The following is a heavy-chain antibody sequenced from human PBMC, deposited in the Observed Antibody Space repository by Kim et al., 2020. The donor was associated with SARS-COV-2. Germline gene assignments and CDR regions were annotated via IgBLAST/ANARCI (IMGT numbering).Heavy chain of an antibody. CDR1: GGSISSGDYY. Sequence: SETLSLTCTVSGGSISSGDYYWSWIRQPPGKGLEWIGYIYYSGSTSYTPSLKSRVTISVDTSKNQFSLKLSSVTAADTAVYYCARVVPIAAASGNNWFDPWGQGTLVTVSS. D-gene: IGHD6-13*01. V-gene: IGHV4-30-4*01. J-gene: IGHJ5*02. CDR3: ARVVPIAAASGNNWFDP. CDR2: IYYSGST.